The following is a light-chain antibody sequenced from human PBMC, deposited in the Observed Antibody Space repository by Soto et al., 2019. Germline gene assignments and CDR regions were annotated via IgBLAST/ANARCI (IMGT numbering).Light chain of an antibody. CDR1: QGIRSY. CDR3: QQYYSYPYT. V-gene: IGKV1-8*01. CDR2: AAS. J-gene: IGKJ2*01. Sequence: AIRMTQSPSSFSASTGDRVTITCRASQGIRSYLAWYQQKPGKAPKLLIYAASTLQSGVPSRFSGGGSGTNFTLTISGLQSEDFATYYCQQYYSYPYTFGQGTKLEIK.